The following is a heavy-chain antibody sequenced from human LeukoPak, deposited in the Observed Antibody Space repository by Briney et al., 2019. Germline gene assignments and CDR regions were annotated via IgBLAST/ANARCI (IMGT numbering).Heavy chain of an antibody. Sequence: GGSLRLSCAASGFTFSSYAMHWVRQAPGKGLEWVAVISYDGSNKYYADSVKGRFTISRDNSKNTLYLQMNSLRAEDTAVYYCARERWTYYDFWSGFGYGMDVWGQGTTVTVS. V-gene: IGHV3-30*04. CDR3: ARERWTYYDFWSGFGYGMDV. CDR2: ISYDGSNK. J-gene: IGHJ6*02. D-gene: IGHD3-3*01. CDR1: GFTFSSYA.